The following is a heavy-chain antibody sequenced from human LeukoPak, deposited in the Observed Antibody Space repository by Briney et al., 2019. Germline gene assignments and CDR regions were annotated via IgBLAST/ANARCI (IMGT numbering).Heavy chain of an antibody. CDR1: GFTFSSYA. J-gene: IGHJ5*02. CDR3: ARASSGYRPWFDP. Sequence: HPGGSLRLSCAASGFTFSSYAMSWVRQAPGKGLEWVSAISGSGGTTHYADSVKGRFTISRDNSKNTLYLQMNSLRAEDTAVYYCARASSGYRPWFDPWGQGTLVTVSS. CDR2: ISGSGGTT. D-gene: IGHD3-22*01. V-gene: IGHV3-23*01.